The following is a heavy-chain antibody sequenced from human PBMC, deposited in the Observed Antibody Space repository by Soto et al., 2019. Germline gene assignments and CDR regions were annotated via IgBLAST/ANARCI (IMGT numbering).Heavy chain of an antibody. CDR3: ARDMGDYGDYLPFWYMDV. CDR2: ISSSSSTI. J-gene: IGHJ6*03. D-gene: IGHD4-17*01. Sequence: GGSLRLSCAASGFTFSSYSMNWVRQAPGKGLEWVSYISSSSSTIYYADSVKGRFTISRDNAKNSLYLQMNSLRAEDTAVYYCARDMGDYGDYLPFWYMDVWGKGTTVTVSS. V-gene: IGHV3-48*01. CDR1: GFTFSSYS.